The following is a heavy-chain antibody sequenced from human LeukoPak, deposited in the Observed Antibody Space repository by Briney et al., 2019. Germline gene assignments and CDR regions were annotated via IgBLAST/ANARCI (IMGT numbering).Heavy chain of an antibody. J-gene: IGHJ5*02. Sequence: PSETPSLTCTVSGGSISSGGYYWSWIRQPPGKGLEWIGYIYHSGSTYYNPSLKSRVTISVDTSKNQFSLKLSSVTAADTAVYYCASYYYGSGSYKKAMKYNWFDPWGQGTLVTVSS. V-gene: IGHV4-30-2*01. CDR3: ASYYYGSGSYKKAMKYNWFDP. D-gene: IGHD3-10*01. CDR2: IYHSGST. CDR1: GGSISSGGYY.